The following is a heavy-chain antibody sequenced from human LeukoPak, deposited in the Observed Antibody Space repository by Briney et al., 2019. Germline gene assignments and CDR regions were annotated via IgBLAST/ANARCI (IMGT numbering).Heavy chain of an antibody. V-gene: IGHV1-8*01. J-gene: IGHJ5*02. Sequence: ASVKVSCKASGYTFTSYDINWVRQATGQGLEWMGWMNPNSGNTGYAQKFQGRVTMTRNTSISTAYMELSSLRSEDTAVYYCARGQGQWLVQDWFDPWGQGTLVTVSS. CDR3: ARGQGQWLVQDWFDP. CDR2: MNPNSGNT. D-gene: IGHD6-19*01. CDR1: GYTFTSYD.